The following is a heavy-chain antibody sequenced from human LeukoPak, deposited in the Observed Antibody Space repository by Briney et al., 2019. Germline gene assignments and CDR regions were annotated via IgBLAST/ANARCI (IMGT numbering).Heavy chain of an antibody. Sequence: SVKLSCKASGGTFTSYAISWVRHAPGQGLEWMGGIIPIFGTGNYAQKFQGRVTITTDDSTSTAYMELSRLRSEDTAVYYCAREDFEVRFRHQVLPHYYYYLDVWGKGTTVTVSS. CDR2: IIPIFGTG. CDR3: AREDFEVRFRHQVLPHYYYYLDV. CDR1: GGTFTSYA. J-gene: IGHJ6*03. D-gene: IGHD2-2*01. V-gene: IGHV1-69*05.